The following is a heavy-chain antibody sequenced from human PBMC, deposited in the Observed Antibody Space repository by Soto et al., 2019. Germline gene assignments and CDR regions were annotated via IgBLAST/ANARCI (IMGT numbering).Heavy chain of an antibody. CDR1: GGTFSSYA. CDR2: IIPIFGTA. D-gene: IGHD4-4*01. CDR3: ARGDYSNYRECYYGMDV. J-gene: IGHJ6*02. V-gene: IGHV1-69*13. Sequence: SVKVSCKASGGTFSSYAISWVRQAPGQGLEWMGGIIPIFGTANHAQKFQGRVTITADESTSTAYMDLSSLRSEGTAVYYCARGDYSNYRECYYGMDVWGQGTTVTVSS.